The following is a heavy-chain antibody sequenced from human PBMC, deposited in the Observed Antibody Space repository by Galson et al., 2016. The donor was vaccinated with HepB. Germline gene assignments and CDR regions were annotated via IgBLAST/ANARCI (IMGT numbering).Heavy chain of an antibody. CDR1: GASISSSNW. J-gene: IGHJ3*01. Sequence: SETLSLTCGVSGASISSSNWWDWVRQPPGKGLEWIGEIYHSGSTSYNPSLKSRVTMSVDKSKNQFSLKLTSVTAADTAVYFCVGWLQRLDAFDLWGQGTLVTVSS. CDR3: VGWLQRLDAFDL. CDR2: IYHSGST. D-gene: IGHD6-19*01. V-gene: IGHV4-4*02.